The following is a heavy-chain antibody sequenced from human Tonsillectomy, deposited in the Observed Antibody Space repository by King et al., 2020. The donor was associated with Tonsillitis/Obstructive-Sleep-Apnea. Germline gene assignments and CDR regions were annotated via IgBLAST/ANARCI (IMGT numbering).Heavy chain of an antibody. CDR1: RFTFSSYT. CDR2: SSGSGEST. J-gene: IGHJ6*03. Sequence: VQLVESGGGLVQPGGSLRLSCAASRFTFSSYTMSWVRQAPGKGLEWVSGSSGSGESTYYADSVKGRFTISRDNSTNTLYLQMNSLRAEDTAVYYCAKDLIDNYNCYYMDVWGKGTTVTVSS. V-gene: IGHV3-23*04. CDR3: AKDLIDNYNCYYMDV.